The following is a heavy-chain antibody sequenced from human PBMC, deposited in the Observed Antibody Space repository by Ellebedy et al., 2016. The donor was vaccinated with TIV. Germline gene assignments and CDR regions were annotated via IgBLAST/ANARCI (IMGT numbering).Heavy chain of an antibody. Sequence: ASVKVSCKASGYNFLEYGVSWVRQAPGQGLEWMGGIIPIFGTANYAQKLQGRVTMTKDTSTSTAYMELTSLRSDDTAVYYCARDRASMTMILVEFYYYGMDVWGQGTTVAVSS. J-gene: IGHJ6*02. CDR2: IIPIFGTA. D-gene: IGHD3-22*01. CDR1: GYNFLEYG. V-gene: IGHV1-18*01. CDR3: ARDRASMTMILVEFYYYGMDV.